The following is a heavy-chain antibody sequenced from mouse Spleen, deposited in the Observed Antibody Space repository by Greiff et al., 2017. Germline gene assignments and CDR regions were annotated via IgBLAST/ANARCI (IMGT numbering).Heavy chain of an antibody. D-gene: IGHD2-4*01. CDR1: GYSITSDYA. Sequence: EVKVEESGPGLVKPSQSLSLTCTVTGYSITSDYAWNWIRQFPGNKLEWMGYISYSGSTSYNPSLKSRISITRDTSKNQFFLQLNSVTTEDTATYYCAIDYAWFAYWGQGTLVTVSA. J-gene: IGHJ3*01. CDR3: AIDYAWFAY. CDR2: ISYSGST. V-gene: IGHV3-2*02.